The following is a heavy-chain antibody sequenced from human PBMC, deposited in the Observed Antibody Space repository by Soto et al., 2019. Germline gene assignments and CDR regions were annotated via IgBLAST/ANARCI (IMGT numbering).Heavy chain of an antibody. CDR2: ISYDGSNK. V-gene: IGHV3-30-3*01. Sequence: GGSLSLSCAASGFTFSSYAMHWVRQAPGKGLEWVAVISYDGSNKYYADSVKGRFTISRDNSKNTLYLQMDSLRAEDTAVYYCAGRSGSSDYWGRGTLVTVYS. J-gene: IGHJ4*02. CDR1: GFTFSSYA. D-gene: IGHD3-10*01. CDR3: AGRSGSSDY.